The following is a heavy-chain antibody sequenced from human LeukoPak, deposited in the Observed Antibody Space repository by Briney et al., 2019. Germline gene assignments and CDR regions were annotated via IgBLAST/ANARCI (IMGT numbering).Heavy chain of an antibody. V-gene: IGHV1-46*01. CDR2: INPSGGST. Sequence: GASVKVSCKASGYTFTGYYMHWVRQAPGQGLEWMGIINPSGGSTSYAQKFQGRVTMTRDTSTSTVYMELSSLRSEDTAVYYCARTGEGYGDLDYWGQGTLVTVSS. CDR1: GYTFTGYY. D-gene: IGHD4-17*01. CDR3: ARTGEGYGDLDY. J-gene: IGHJ4*02.